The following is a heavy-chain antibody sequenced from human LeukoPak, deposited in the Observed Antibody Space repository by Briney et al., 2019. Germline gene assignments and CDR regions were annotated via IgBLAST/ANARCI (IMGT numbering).Heavy chain of an antibody. J-gene: IGHJ4*02. Sequence: SETLSHTCTVSGGSLSSGAYYWTWIRQPPGKGLEWIGYIYHTGSTYYNPSLKSRVTISVDTSKNQFSLKLSSVTAADTAVYYCARRFLEWSDWGQGTLVTVSS. D-gene: IGHD3-3*01. V-gene: IGHV4-30-2*03. CDR2: IYHTGST. CDR3: ARRFLEWSD. CDR1: GGSLSSGAYY.